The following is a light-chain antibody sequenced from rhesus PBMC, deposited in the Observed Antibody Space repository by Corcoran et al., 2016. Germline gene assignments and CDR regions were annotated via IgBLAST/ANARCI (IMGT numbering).Light chain of an antibody. J-gene: IGKJ4*01. Sequence: DIVMTQSPDSLVVSLGERVTINCKSSQSLFYSSNNTNYLAWYQQKPGQAQKLRIYWSSTRESGVPNRFSGSGAGTDFTRTISGLEAEDLSVYDCQQYCSSPLTFGGGTKVEIK. V-gene: IGKV4-1*01. CDR1: QSLFYSSNNTNY. CDR2: WSS. CDR3: QQYCSSPLT.